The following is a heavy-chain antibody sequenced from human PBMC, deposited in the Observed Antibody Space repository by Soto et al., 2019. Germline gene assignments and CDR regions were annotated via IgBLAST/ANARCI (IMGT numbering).Heavy chain of an antibody. D-gene: IGHD3-9*01. V-gene: IGHV1-46*01. J-gene: IGHJ6*02. Sequence: ASVKVSCKASGYTFTSYYMHWVRQAPGQGLEWMGIINPSGGSTSYAQKFQGRVTMTRDTSTSTVYMELSSLRSEDTAVYYCARDREDDILTGYYTYYYYGMDVWGQGTTVTVSS. CDR2: INPSGGST. CDR3: ARDREDDILTGYYTYYYYGMDV. CDR1: GYTFTSYY.